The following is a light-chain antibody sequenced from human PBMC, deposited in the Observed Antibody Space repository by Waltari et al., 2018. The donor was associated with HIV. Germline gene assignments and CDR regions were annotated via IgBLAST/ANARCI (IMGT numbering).Light chain of an antibody. CDR1: SSDVGGYNY. J-gene: IGLJ1*01. CDR2: DVN. V-gene: IGLV2-11*01. Sequence: QSALTQPRSVSGSPGQPVTIPCTGTSSDVGGYNYVYWYQQHPGKAPKLMIYDVNKRPSGVPDRFAGSKSGNTASLTISGLQTEDEADYYCYSYAGSYTSVFGTGTTVTVL. CDR3: YSYAGSYTSV.